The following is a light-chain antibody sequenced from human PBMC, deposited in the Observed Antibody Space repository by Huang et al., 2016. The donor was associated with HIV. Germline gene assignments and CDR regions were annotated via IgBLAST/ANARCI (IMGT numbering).Light chain of an antibody. CDR2: YAS. CDR1: QDISNY. J-gene: IGKJ2*01. CDR3: QQYDDLLYT. V-gene: IGKV1-33*01. Sequence: DIQMTQSPFSLSASVGDTVIITCQASQDISNYLNWYQQKPGRSPKVLIYYASNLETGVPSRFSGGGSGTDFTFCISSLQPEDVATYYCQQYDDLLYTFGQGTKLEIK.